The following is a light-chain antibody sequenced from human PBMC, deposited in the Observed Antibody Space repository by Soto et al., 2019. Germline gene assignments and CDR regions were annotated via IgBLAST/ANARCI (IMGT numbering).Light chain of an antibody. CDR2: DTT. V-gene: IGLV7-46*01. J-gene: IGLJ1*01. Sequence: QAVVTQQPSLTLSPGGTVTLTCGPSTGTVTNGPYPSWFPQKPGQAPRTLIYDTTNRHSWTPARFSGSLLGGKAALTLSGAQPEDEAEYYCLLSYNGPYGFGTGAKVTVL. CDR1: TGTVTNGPY. CDR3: LLSYNGPYG.